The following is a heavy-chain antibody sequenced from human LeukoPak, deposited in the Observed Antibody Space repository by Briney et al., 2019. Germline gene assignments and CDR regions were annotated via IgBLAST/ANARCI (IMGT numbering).Heavy chain of an antibody. J-gene: IGHJ4*02. CDR3: ARDLGGDSIAFDY. V-gene: IGHV3-30*04. D-gene: IGHD2-21*01. CDR1: GFTFSSNA. Sequence: GGSLRLSCAASGFTFSSNAMHWVRQAPGKGLEWVAVISYDGSNKYYADSVKGRFTISRDNSKNTLYLQMNSLRAEDTAVYYCARDLGGDSIAFDYWGQGTLVTVSS. CDR2: ISYDGSNK.